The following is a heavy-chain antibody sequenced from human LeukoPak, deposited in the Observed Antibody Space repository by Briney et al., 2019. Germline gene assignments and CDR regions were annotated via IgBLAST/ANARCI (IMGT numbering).Heavy chain of an antibody. V-gene: IGHV4-61*01. D-gene: IGHD6-19*01. CDR3: ARDPRAGYSSGWSS. Sequence: SETLSLTCTVSGGSVSSGSYYWSWLRQPPGTGLEWIGYIYYSGSTNYNPSLKSRVTISVDTSKNQFSLKLSSVTAADTAVYYCARDPRAGYSSGWSSWGQGTLVTVSS. CDR2: IYYSGST. J-gene: IGHJ4*02. CDR1: GGSVSSGSYY.